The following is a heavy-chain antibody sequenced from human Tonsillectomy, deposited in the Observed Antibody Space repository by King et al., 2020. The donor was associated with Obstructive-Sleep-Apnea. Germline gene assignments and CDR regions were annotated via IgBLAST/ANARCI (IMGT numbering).Heavy chain of an antibody. Sequence: VQLVESGGGLVQPGRSLRLSCAASGFTFDDYGMHWVRQAPGKGLEWGSGISWNSGRIGYADSVKGRFTISRDNAKNSLYLQMNSLRAEDTALYYCAKDTLSLPAGGMDVWGQGTTVTVSS. V-gene: IGHV3-9*01. CDR2: ISWNSGRI. J-gene: IGHJ6*02. CDR3: AKDTLSLPAGGMDV. D-gene: IGHD1-14*01. CDR1: GFTFDDYG.